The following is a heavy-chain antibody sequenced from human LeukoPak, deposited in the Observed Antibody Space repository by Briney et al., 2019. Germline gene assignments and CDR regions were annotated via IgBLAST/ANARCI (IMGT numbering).Heavy chain of an antibody. CDR1: GGTFSSYA. J-gene: IGHJ5*02. CDR2: IIPIFGIA. Sequence: ASVRVSCTASGGTFSSYAISWVRQAPGQGLEWMGRIIPIFGIANYAQKFQGRVTITADKSTSTAYMELSSLRSEDTAVYYCARYCSSTSCSDVWFDPWGQGTLVTVSS. D-gene: IGHD2-2*01. CDR3: ARYCSSTSCSDVWFDP. V-gene: IGHV1-69*04.